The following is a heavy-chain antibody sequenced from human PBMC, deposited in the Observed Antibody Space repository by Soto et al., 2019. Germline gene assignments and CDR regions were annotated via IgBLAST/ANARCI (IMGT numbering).Heavy chain of an antibody. CDR1: GYTFTSYG. CDR2: ISAYNGNT. Sequence: ASVKVSCKASGYTFTSYGISWVRQAPGQGLEWMGWISAYNGNTNYAQKLQGRVTMTTDTSTSTAYMELRSLRSDDTAVYYCARESGSYGKAYFDYWGQGTLVTVSS. J-gene: IGHJ4*02. V-gene: IGHV1-18*01. D-gene: IGHD3-10*01. CDR3: ARESGSYGKAYFDY.